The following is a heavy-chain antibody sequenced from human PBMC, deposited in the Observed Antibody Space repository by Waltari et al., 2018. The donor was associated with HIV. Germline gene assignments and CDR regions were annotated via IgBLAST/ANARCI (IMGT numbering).Heavy chain of an antibody. CDR1: AYTINNNY. D-gene: IGHD3-3*01. CDR3: ARTVGTSISGVITYNWFDS. Sequence: QVQLQESGPGLVKPSETLSLTCNVSAYTINNNYLSWIRQSPAKGLEWIGYIYYTGTSNYHPSPSLKSRVTMSLDTSKTQFSLKLTSVSAADTAVYYCARTVGTSISGVITYNWFDSWGQGTLVTVSS. J-gene: IGHJ5*01. CDR2: IYYTGTS. V-gene: IGHV4-59*01.